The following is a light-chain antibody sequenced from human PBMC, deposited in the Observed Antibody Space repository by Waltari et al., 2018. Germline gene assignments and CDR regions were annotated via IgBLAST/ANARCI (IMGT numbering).Light chain of an antibody. Sequence: EIVLTQSPGTLSLSPGETATLSCRASQSIRLAWYQQKPCQAPILLIHDASKRATGIPDRFSGSGSGTDFTLTISRLEPEDFAMYYCQQFDRSPPVTFGGGTKVEIK. V-gene: IGKV3-20*01. CDR3: QQFDRSPPVT. CDR1: QSIR. CDR2: DAS. J-gene: IGKJ4*01.